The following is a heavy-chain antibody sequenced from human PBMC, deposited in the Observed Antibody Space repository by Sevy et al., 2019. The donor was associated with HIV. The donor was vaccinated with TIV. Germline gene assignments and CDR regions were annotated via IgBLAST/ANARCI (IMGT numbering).Heavy chain of an antibody. V-gene: IGHV1-69*13. Sequence: SVKVSCKASGGTFSSFALSWVRQAPGQGLEWMGGIIPIFGTTKYAQKFQGRVTIIADESTSTAYMELSSLGSEDTVVYYCARPSYGSGRGYQNYFYYYGMDDWGPGTTVTVSS. D-gene: IGHD3-10*01. CDR3: ARPSYGSGRGYQNYFYYYGMDD. CDR2: IIPIFGTT. J-gene: IGHJ6*02. CDR1: GGTFSSFA.